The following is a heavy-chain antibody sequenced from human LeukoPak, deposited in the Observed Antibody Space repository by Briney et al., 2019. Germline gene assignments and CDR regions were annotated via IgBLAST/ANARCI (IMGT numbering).Heavy chain of an antibody. V-gene: IGHV4-30-2*01. CDR1: GGSISSGGYS. CDR3: ARGYDAFDI. J-gene: IGHJ3*02. Sequence: SETLSLTCAVSGGSISSGGYSWSWIRQPPGKGLEWIGYIYHSGSTYYNPSLKSRVTISVDRSKNQFSLKLSSVTAADTAVYYCARGYDAFDIWGQGTMATVSS. CDR2: IYHSGST.